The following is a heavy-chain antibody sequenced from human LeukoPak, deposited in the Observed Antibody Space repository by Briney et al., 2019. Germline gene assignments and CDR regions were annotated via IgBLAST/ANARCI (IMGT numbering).Heavy chain of an antibody. V-gene: IGHV4-30-4*01. CDR1: GGSFGSSDSC. D-gene: IGHD3-10*01. Sequence: PSETLSLTCSVSGGSFGSSDSCWSWQPQSQGQDLVGVVYLNYSGITYYNPSLKSRVTISVDTTKNQFSLKLSSVTAADTAVFSCVRGPTAPGSVPYYYYMTVWGKGTTVTVS. J-gene: IGHJ6*03. CDR2: LNYSGIT. CDR3: VRGPTAPGSVPYYYYMTV.